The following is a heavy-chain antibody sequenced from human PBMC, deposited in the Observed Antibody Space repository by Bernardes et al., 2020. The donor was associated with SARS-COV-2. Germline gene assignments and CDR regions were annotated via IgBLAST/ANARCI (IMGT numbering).Heavy chain of an antibody. D-gene: IGHD6-19*01. V-gene: IGHV3-74*01. CDR2: INSDGRTT. J-gene: IGHJ4*02. Sequence: GGSLRLSCAASGFTFSSYWMHWVRQVPGKGLVWVSRINSDGRTTSHGESVKGRFTISRDNSKNTLYLQTNSLGAEDTGVYYCVRGPSGGYGRFEYWGQGTLVTVSS. CDR3: VRGPSGGYGRFEY. CDR1: GFTFSSYW.